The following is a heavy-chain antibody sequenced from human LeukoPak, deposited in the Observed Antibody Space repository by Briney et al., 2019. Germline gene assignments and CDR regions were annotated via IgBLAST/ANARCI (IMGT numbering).Heavy chain of an antibody. J-gene: IGHJ4*02. D-gene: IGHD6-13*01. CDR1: GYTFTNYG. CDR2: INPNSGGT. CDR3: ARDLYSSTPGDY. V-gene: IGHV1-2*02. Sequence: ASVKVSCKTSGYTFTNYGISWVRQAPGQGLEWMGWINPNSGGTNYAQKSQGRVTMTRDTSISTAYMELSRLRSDDTAVYYCARDLYSSTPGDYWGQGTLVTVSS.